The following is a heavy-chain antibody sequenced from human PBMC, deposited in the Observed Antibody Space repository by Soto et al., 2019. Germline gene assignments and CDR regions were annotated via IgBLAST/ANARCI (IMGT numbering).Heavy chain of an antibody. CDR1: GFTFSSYG. J-gene: IGHJ3*02. D-gene: IGHD2-15*01. Sequence: PGGSLRLSCAASGFTFSSYGMQWVRQAPGKGLEWVAVISYDGTNNYYTESVKGRFTISRDNSKNTLFLQMNSLRAEDTAVYFCAKGDCSGGSCYFSAFDIWGQGTMVTVSS. V-gene: IGHV3-30*18. CDR2: ISYDGTNN. CDR3: AKGDCSGGSCYFSAFDI.